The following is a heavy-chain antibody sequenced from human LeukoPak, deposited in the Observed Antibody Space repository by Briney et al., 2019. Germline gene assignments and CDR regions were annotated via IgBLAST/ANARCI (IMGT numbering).Heavy chain of an antibody. V-gene: IGHV3-30*02. Sequence: PGGSLRLSCAASGFTFSSYGMHWVRQAPGKGLEWVAFIRYDGSNKYYADSVKGRFTIPRDNSKNTLYLQMNSLRAEDTAVYYCAKDLRFWSGYPFWGQGTLVTVSS. CDR1: GFTFSSYG. CDR2: IRYDGSNK. CDR3: AKDLRFWSGYPF. D-gene: IGHD3-3*01. J-gene: IGHJ4*02.